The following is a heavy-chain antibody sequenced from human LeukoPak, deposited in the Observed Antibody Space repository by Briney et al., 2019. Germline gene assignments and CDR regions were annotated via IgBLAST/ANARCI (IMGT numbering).Heavy chain of an antibody. Sequence: GGSLRLSCAASGFTFSSYSMNWVRQAPGKGLEWVAVISYDGSNKYYADSVKGRFTISRDNSKNTLYLQMNSLRAEDTAVYYCARGGSGSYYCEYFQHWGQGTLVTVSS. CDR1: GFTFSSYS. CDR3: ARGGSGSYYCEYFQH. J-gene: IGHJ1*01. V-gene: IGHV3-30*03. D-gene: IGHD1-26*01. CDR2: ISYDGSNK.